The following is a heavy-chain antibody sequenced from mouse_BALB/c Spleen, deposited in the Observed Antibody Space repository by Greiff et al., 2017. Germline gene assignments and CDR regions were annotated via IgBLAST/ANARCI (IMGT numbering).Heavy chain of an antibody. CDR2: IWAGGST. J-gene: IGHJ4*01. CDR1: GFSLTSYG. V-gene: IGHV2-9*02. Sequence: QVQLQQSGPGLVAPSQSLSITCTVSGFSLTSYGVHWVRQPPGKGLEWLGVIWAGGSTNYNSALMSRLSISKDNSKSQVFLKMNSMQTDDTAMYYCAREIKIAMDYWGQGTSVTVSS. D-gene: IGHD2-4*01. CDR3: AREIKIAMDY.